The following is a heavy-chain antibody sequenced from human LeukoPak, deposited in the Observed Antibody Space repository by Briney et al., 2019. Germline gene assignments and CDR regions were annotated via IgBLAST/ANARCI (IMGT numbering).Heavy chain of an antibody. D-gene: IGHD2-8*01. CDR2: ISGSGGST. J-gene: IGHJ5*02. CDR3: AKEASYCTNGVCYSRIFDT. V-gene: IGHV3-23*01. CDR1: GFTFSSYA. Sequence: GGSLRLSCAASGFTFSSYAMSWVRQAPGKGLEWVSAISGSGGSTFYADSVKGRFTMSRDNSKNTLYLQMNSLRAEDTAVYYCAKEASYCTNGVCYSRIFDTWGQGTLGTVSS.